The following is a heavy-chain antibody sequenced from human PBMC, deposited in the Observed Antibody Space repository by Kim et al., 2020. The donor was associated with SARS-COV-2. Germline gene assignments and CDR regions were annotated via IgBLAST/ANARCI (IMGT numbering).Heavy chain of an antibody. V-gene: IGHV1-2*06. Sequence: ASVKVSCKASGYTFTDYYIHWLRQAPGQGLEWVGRVNPNSGGANYAQKFQGRVTLTRDTSISTAYMDLSRLRSDDAAIYYCARDDVDLVVVEPPSDTVLDVLDYWGQGTLVTVSS. CDR2: VNPNSGGA. D-gene: IGHD2-15*01. CDR3: ARDDVDLVVVEPPSDTVLDVLDY. CDR1: GYTFTDYY. J-gene: IGHJ4*02.